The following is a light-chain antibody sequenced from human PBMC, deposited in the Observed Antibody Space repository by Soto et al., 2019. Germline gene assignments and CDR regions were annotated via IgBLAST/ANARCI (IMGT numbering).Light chain of an antibody. CDR3: QQYNNWPRT. Sequence: EIVLTQSPATLSLSRGERATLSCRASQSINRHLAWYRQKPGQAPRLLIYDASNRATGIPARFSGSGSGTEFTLTISSLQSEDFAVYYCQQYNNWPRTFGQGTKVDI. J-gene: IGKJ1*01. V-gene: IGKV3D-15*01. CDR2: DAS. CDR1: QSINRH.